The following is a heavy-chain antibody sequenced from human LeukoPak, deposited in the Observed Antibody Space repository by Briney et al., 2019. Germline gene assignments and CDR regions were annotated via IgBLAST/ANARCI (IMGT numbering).Heavy chain of an antibody. CDR3: ARDLVRYYASGNLYYYGMDV. CDR1: GYSFSDYH. J-gene: IGHJ6*02. Sequence: ASVKVSCKASGYSFSDYHMHWVRQAPGQGLEWMGWINPNSGGTNYAQKFQGRVTMTRDTAISTAYMELSRLRSDDTAVYYYARDLVRYYASGNLYYYGMDVWGQGTTVTVSS. V-gene: IGHV1-2*02. D-gene: IGHD3-10*01. CDR2: INPNSGGT.